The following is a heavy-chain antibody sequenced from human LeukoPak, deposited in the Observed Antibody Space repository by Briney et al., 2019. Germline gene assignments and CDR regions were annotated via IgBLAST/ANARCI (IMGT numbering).Heavy chain of an antibody. CDR2: ISYDGSNK. D-gene: IGHD1-14*01. CDR1: GFTFSNYG. CDR3: AISPIGRSRISRFDY. V-gene: IGHV3-30*03. Sequence: PGRSLRLSCAASGFTFSNYGMRWVRQAPGKGLEWVAVISYDGSNKYYADSVNGRFTISRDNSKNTLSLQMNSLRAEDTAVYYCAISPIGRSRISRFDYWGQGILVTVSS. J-gene: IGHJ4*02.